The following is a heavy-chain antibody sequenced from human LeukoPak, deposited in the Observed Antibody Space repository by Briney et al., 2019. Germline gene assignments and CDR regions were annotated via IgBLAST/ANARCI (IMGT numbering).Heavy chain of an antibody. CDR3: AKVSQLRNHNNWFDP. D-gene: IGHD2-2*01. CDR2: ISYDGSNK. CDR1: GFTFSSYG. Sequence: PGGSLRLSCAASGFTFSSYGMHWVRQAPGKGLEWVAVISYDGSNKYYADSVKGRFTISRDNSKNTLYLQMNSLRAEDTAVYYCAKVSQLRNHNNWFDPWGQGTLVTVSS. V-gene: IGHV3-30*18. J-gene: IGHJ5*02.